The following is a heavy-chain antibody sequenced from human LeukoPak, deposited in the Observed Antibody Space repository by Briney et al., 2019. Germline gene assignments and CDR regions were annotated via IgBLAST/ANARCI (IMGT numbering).Heavy chain of an antibody. Sequence: PSETLSLICTVAGGSISSGSYYWSWIRQPAGKGLEWIGRIYTSGSTHYNPSLKNRVTISVDTSKNQFSLKLSSVTAADTAVYYCASEFGYAVTSLDYWGQGTLVTVSS. D-gene: IGHD4-17*01. CDR1: GGSISSGSYY. J-gene: IGHJ4*02. CDR2: IYTSGST. CDR3: ASEFGYAVTSLDY. V-gene: IGHV4-61*02.